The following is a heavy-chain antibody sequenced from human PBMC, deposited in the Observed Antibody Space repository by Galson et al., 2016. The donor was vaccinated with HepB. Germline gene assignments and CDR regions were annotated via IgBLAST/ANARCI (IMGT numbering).Heavy chain of an antibody. CDR3: ARGRVYCSSTSCYAFDALDL. CDR2: IIPVFGTT. D-gene: IGHD2-2*01. CDR1: GGTFSTYA. V-gene: IGHV1-69*13. J-gene: IGHJ3*01. Sequence: SVKVSCKASGGTFSTYAFNWVQQAPGQGLEWMGGIIPVFGTTNYAQRFQGRVTITADESTTTVYMELSSLRYGDTAAYYCARGRVYCSSTSCYAFDALDLWGQGTLVTVSS.